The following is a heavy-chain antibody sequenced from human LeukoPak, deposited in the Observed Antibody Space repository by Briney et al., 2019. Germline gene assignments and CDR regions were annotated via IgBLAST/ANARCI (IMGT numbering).Heavy chain of an antibody. J-gene: IGHJ4*02. D-gene: IGHD2/OR15-2a*01. CDR3: ARGQTTFEV. CDR1: GLTFSSYW. CDR2: IKQDGSEK. V-gene: IGHV3-7*01. Sequence: GGSLRLSCVASGLTFSSYWMSWVRQAPGKGLEWVANIKQDGSEKYYVDSVKGRFTISRDNAKNSLYLQMSGLRVEDTAVYYCARGQTTFEVWGQGTLVTVSS.